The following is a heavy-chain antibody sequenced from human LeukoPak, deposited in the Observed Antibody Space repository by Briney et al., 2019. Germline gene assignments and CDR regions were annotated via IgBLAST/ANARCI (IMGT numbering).Heavy chain of an antibody. J-gene: IGHJ4*02. V-gene: IGHV3-15*01. CDR2: IKSEADGGTS. CDR1: GFTFTSAW. Sequence: PGGSLRLSRAASGFTFTSAWMTWVRQAPGKGLEWVGRIKSEADGGTSDYATAVKGRFIISRNDSDNTLYLQMNSLKTEDTAMYYCCTPSGATALSPSFGLWGQGTLVTVSS. CDR3: CTPSGATALSPSFGL. D-gene: IGHD3-10*01.